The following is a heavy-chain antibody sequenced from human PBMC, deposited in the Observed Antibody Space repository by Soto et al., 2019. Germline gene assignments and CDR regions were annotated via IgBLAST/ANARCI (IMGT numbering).Heavy chain of an antibody. J-gene: IGHJ5*02. V-gene: IGHV4-59*01. Sequence: PSETLSLTCTVSGGSISSYYWSWIRQPPGKGLEWIGYIYYSGSTNYNPSLKSRVTISVDTSKNQFSLKLSSVTAADTAVYYCARYYDSSGYPSLNWFDPWGQGTLVTSPQ. D-gene: IGHD3-22*01. CDR1: GGSISSYY. CDR2: IYYSGST. CDR3: ARYYDSSGYPSLNWFDP.